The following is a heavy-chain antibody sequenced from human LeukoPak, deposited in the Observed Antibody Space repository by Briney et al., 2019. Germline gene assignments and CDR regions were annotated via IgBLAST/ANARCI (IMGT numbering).Heavy chain of an antibody. CDR3: ARDPGQQWFDFFDY. J-gene: IGHJ4*02. CDR2: INSDGSST. D-gene: IGHD6-19*01. Sequence: GGSLRLSCAASGFTFSSYWMNWVRQAPGKGLAWVSRINSDGSSTSYADSVKGRFTISRDNAKNTLYLQMSSLRAEDTAVYYCARDPGQQWFDFFDYWGQGTLVTVSS. CDR1: GFTFSSYW. V-gene: IGHV3-74*01.